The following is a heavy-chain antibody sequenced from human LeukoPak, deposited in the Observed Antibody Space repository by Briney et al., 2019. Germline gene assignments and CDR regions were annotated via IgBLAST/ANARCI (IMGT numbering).Heavy chain of an antibody. J-gene: IGHJ4*02. CDR1: GFTFSSYA. CDR2: IGTSGSET. Sequence: GGSLRLSCAASGFTFSSYAMGWVRQAPVKGLEWVSSIGTSGSETFYADSVKGRFTISRDNSKNTLYLQMNSLRAEDTAVYYCAKDPSLLTVTVHWGQGTLVTVSS. CDR3: AKDPSLLTVTVH. V-gene: IGHV3-23*01. D-gene: IGHD4-17*01.